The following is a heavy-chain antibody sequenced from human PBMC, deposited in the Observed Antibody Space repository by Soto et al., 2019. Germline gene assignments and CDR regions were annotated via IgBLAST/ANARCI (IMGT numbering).Heavy chain of an antibody. CDR1: GFTVSSNY. J-gene: IGHJ4*02. CDR2: IYSGGST. V-gene: IGHV3-53*01. D-gene: IGHD1-26*01. Sequence: QPGGSLRLSCAASGFTVSSNYMSWVRQAPGKGLEWVSVIYSGGSTYYADSVKGRFTISRDNSKNTLYLQMNSLRAEDTAVYYCAREVVGATTSVVYWGQGTLVTVSS. CDR3: AREVVGATTSVVY.